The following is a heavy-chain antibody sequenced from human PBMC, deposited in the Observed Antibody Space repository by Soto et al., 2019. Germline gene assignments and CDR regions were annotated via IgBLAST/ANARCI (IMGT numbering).Heavy chain of an antibody. CDR3: ARGASRRDIVVVPAAKYYGMDA. CDR1: GGTFSSYT. CDR2: IIPILGIA. J-gene: IGHJ6*02. V-gene: IGHV1-69*02. Sequence: QVQLVQSGAEVKKPGSSVKVSCKASGGTFSSYTISWVRQAPGQGLEWMGRIIPILGIANYAQKFQGRVTITADKSTSTAYMELSSLRSEDTAVYYCARGASRRDIVVVPAAKYYGMDAWGQGTTVTVSS. D-gene: IGHD2-2*01.